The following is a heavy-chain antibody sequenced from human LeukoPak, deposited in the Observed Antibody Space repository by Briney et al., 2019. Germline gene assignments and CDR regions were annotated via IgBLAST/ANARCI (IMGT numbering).Heavy chain of an antibody. CDR1: GFIFNNYG. J-gene: IGHJ4*02. CDR3: ANGSSGYFFDL. V-gene: IGHV3-23*01. Sequence: GGSLRLSCAASGFIFNNYGLVWVRQAPGKGLEWVSAISNDGGGTTYADFVKGRFSVSRDNSKNTLFLQMNSLRAEDTALYYCANGSSGYFFDLWGQGTLVTVSS. D-gene: IGHD3-22*01. CDR2: ISNDGGGT.